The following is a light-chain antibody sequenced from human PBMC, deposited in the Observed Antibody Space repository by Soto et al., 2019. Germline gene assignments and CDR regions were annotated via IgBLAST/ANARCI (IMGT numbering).Light chain of an antibody. V-gene: IGLV2-23*01. J-gene: IGLJ2*01. CDR3: CSYAGGTAVV. CDR1: SRDVGKYNL. Sequence: QSALTQPASVSASPGQSITISCTGTSRDVGKYNLVSWYQQHPGKAPKLMIYEDIERPSGVSNRFSGSKSGNTASLTISGLQTEDEADYYCCSYAGGTAVVFGGGTKLTVL. CDR2: EDI.